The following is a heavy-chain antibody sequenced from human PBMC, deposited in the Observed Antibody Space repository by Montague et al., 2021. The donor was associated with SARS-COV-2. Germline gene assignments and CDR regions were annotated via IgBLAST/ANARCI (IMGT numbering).Heavy chain of an antibody. CDR2: IFYSGST. D-gene: IGHD2-15*01. Sequence: SETLSLTCTVSGDSMSGYYWSWVRQAPGTGLEWIGYIFYSGSTSYNPSLNSRVTISIDASQKQFSLKLTSVTAADTAVYFCAREGGTKSSHWWGAFDSWGHGTLVTVSS. CDR1: GDSMSGYY. V-gene: IGHV4-59*01. J-gene: IGHJ5*01. CDR3: AREGGTKSSHWWGAFDS.